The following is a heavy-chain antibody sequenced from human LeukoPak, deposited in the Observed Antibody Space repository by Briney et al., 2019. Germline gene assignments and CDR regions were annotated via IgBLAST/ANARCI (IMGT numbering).Heavy chain of an antibody. Sequence: PGGSLRLSCTASEFTVSRNYMLWVRQAPGKGLEWVSLIFSNGYTHYADSVKGRFPISRDTSKNTVSIQMNSVRVEDTAMYYCTRDQMNYWGQGTLVTVSS. D-gene: IGHD5-24*01. V-gene: IGHV3-53*01. CDR3: TRDQMNY. J-gene: IGHJ4*02. CDR1: EFTVSRNY. CDR2: IFSNGYT.